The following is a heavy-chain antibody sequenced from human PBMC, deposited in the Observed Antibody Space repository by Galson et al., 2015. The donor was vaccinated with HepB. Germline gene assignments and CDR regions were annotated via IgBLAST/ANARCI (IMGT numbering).Heavy chain of an antibody. CDR2: ISGSGGSA. V-gene: IGHV3-23*01. CDR1: GFTFSSYA. D-gene: IGHD3-16*01. CDR3: AKRPRITFGGVMGYFDY. J-gene: IGHJ4*02. Sequence: SLRLSCAASGFTFSSYAMSWVRQAPGKGLEWVSAISGSGGSAYYADSVKGRFTISRDNSKNTLYLQMNSLRAEDTAVYYCAKRPRITFGGVMGYFDYWGQGTLVTVSS.